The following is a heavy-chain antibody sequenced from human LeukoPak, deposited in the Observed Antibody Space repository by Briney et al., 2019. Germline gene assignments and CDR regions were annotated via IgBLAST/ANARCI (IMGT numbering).Heavy chain of an antibody. J-gene: IGHJ5*02. CDR3: ARRVGLGPNWSDP. CDR2: INHSGST. V-gene: IGHV4-34*01. Sequence: PSETLSLTCAVYGGSFSGYYWSWIRQPPGKGLEWIGEINHSGSTNYNPSLKSRVTISVDTSKNQFSLKLSSVTAADTAVYYCARRVGLGPNWSDPWGQGTLVTVSS. CDR1: GGSFSGYY. D-gene: IGHD6-19*01.